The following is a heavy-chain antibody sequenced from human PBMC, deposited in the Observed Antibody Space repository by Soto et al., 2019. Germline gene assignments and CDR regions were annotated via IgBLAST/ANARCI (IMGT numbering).Heavy chain of an antibody. CDR3: ASDSIAAPFDP. D-gene: IGHD6-6*01. CDR2: INAGNSNK. V-gene: IGHV1-3*01. Sequence: GASVKVSCKASGYTFTSYAMHWVRQAPGQRHEWMEWINAGNSNKKYSQKYKGRVTITRNTSASTAYMELSSLRSEDTAVYYCASDSIAAPFDPWGQGTLVTVS. J-gene: IGHJ5*02. CDR1: GYTFTSYA.